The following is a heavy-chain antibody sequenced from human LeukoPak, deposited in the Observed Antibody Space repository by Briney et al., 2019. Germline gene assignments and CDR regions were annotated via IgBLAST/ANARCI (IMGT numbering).Heavy chain of an antibody. CDR1: GFTFSSYS. V-gene: IGHV3-21*04. CDR3: AKDSDYYYYMDV. J-gene: IGHJ6*03. CDR2: ISSSSSYI. Sequence: PGGSLRLSCAASGFTFSSYSMNWVRQAPGKGLEWVSSISSSSSYIYYADSVKGRFTISRDNSKNTLYLQMSSLRAEDTAVYYCAKDSDYYYYMDVWGKGTTVTVSS.